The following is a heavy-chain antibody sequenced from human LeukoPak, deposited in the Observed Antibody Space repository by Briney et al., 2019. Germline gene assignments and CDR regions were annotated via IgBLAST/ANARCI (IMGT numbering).Heavy chain of an antibody. V-gene: IGHV4-4*09. CDR1: GGSISSYY. CDR2: IYTSGST. J-gene: IGHJ5*02. Sequence: SETLSLTCTVSGGSISSYYWSWIRQPPGKGLEWIGYIYTSGSTSYNPSLKSRVTISIDTSKSEFSLKLSSVTAADTAVYYCAARTTGTTHWFDPWGQGTLVTVSS. CDR3: AARTTGTTHWFDP. D-gene: IGHD1-1*01.